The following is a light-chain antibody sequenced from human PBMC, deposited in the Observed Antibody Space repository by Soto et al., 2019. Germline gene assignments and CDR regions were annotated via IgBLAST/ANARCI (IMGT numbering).Light chain of an antibody. V-gene: IGLV1-51*01. CDR1: SSNIGKNY. Sequence: QSVLTQPPSVSAAPGQKDTISCSGSSSNIGKNYVSWYQQVPGTAPKLLIYDNNKRPSGNPDRFSGSKSGTSATLGITGLQTGDEADYYCGTWDTSLSSYVLGTGTKLTVL. J-gene: IGLJ1*01. CDR3: GTWDTSLSSYV. CDR2: DNN.